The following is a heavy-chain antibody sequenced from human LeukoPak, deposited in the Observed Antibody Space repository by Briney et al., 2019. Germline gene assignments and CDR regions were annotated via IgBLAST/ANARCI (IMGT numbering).Heavy chain of an antibody. J-gene: IGHJ4*02. CDR2: FDPEDGET. CDR3: ATGRTTGTPPYYFDY. D-gene: IGHD1-1*01. Sequence: ASVKVSCKVSGYTLTELSMHWVRQTPGKGLEWMGGFDPEDGETIYAQKFQGRVTMTEDTSTDTAYMELSSLRSEDTAVYYCATGRTTGTPPYYFDYWGQGTLVTVSS. V-gene: IGHV1-24*01. CDR1: GYTLTELS.